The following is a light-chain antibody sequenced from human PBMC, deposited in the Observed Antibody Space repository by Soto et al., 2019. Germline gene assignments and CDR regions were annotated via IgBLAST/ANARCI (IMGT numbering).Light chain of an antibody. J-gene: IGKJ2*01. CDR3: QQRSNWPYT. CDR2: DAS. V-gene: IGKV3-11*01. Sequence: EIVLTQSPATLSLSPGERATLSCRASQSVSSYLAWYQQKPGQAPRLLIYDASNRATGIPARFSGSGSGTAFTLTISRLEPEEFAVYYCQQRSNWPYTFGQGTKLEIK. CDR1: QSVSSY.